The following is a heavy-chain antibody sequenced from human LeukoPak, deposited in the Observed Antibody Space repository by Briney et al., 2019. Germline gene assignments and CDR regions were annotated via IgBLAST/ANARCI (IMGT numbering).Heavy chain of an antibody. D-gene: IGHD3-3*01. Sequence: SETLSLTCAVYGGSFSGYYWSWIRQPPGKGLEWIGEINHSGSTNYNPSLKSRVTISVDTSKNQFSLKLNSVTAADTAVYYSARGITIFGVSHWGYYYYYMDVWGKGTTVTVSS. J-gene: IGHJ6*03. CDR2: INHSGST. V-gene: IGHV4-34*01. CDR3: ARGITIFGVSHWGYYYYYMDV. CDR1: GGSFSGYY.